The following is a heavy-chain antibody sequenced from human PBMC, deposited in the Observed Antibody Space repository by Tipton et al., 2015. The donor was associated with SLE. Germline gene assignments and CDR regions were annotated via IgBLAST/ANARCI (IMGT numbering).Heavy chain of an antibody. CDR1: GFTFADYA. D-gene: IGHD4-11*01. J-gene: IGHJ6*03. Sequence: SLRLSCAASGFTFADYAMHWVRQAPGKGLEWVSGISWNSGSIGYADSVKGRFAISRDNAKNSLYLQMNSLRAEDTALYYCAKATVDYYYYYMDVWGKGTTVTVSS. V-gene: IGHV3-9*01. CDR3: AKATVDYYYYYMDV. CDR2: ISWNSGSI.